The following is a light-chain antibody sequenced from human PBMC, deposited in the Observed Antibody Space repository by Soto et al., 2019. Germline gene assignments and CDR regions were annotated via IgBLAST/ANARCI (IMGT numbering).Light chain of an antibody. CDR1: NIGSYS. CDR3: QVWDSSNDHYV. Sequence: SYELTQPPSVSVAPGQTARITCGGNNIGSYSVHWYQQKPGQAPVLVVHNDGDRPSGIPERFSGSNSGNTATLTISRVEAGDEADYYCQVWDSSNDHYVFGTGTKLTVL. J-gene: IGLJ1*01. V-gene: IGLV3-21*02. CDR2: NDG.